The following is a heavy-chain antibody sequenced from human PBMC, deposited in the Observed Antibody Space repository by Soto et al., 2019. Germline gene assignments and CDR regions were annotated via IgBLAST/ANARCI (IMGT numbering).Heavy chain of an antibody. Sequence: EVQLVESGGGLVQPGGSLRLSCAASGFTFSNYWMHWVRLPPGKGLLWVSRINIGGSAANYAGSVERRFTVSRDDAKNTLYLQINSLRDADTAVYYCVRGTNDWYEIDYWGQGATVTVSS. J-gene: IGHJ4*02. CDR1: GFTFSNYW. CDR2: INIGGSAA. D-gene: IGHD1-1*01. CDR3: VRGTNDWYEIDY. V-gene: IGHV3-74*01.